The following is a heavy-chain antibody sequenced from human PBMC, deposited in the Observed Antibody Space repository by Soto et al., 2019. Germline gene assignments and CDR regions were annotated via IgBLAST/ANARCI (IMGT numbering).Heavy chain of an antibody. J-gene: IGHJ3*01. Sequence: NPSETLSLTCDVYGGSFTGYFWNWIRQSPGKGLEWIGKVNHNGRNNYNPSLKSRVTISLDMSKNQISLKLTSVTAADTAVYYCARGGSSDWQVAFDFWGQGTMVTVSS. D-gene: IGHD6-19*01. CDR1: GGSFTGYF. CDR3: ARGGSSDWQVAFDF. V-gene: IGHV4-34*01. CDR2: VNHNGRN.